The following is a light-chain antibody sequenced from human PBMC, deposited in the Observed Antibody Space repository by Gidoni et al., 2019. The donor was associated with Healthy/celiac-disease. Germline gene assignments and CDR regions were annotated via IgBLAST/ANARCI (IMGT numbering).Light chain of an antibody. CDR1: KRGSKN. J-gene: IGLJ3*02. V-gene: IGLV3-9*01. CDR3: QVWDSSTAWV. CDR2: RDR. Sequence: SYELTQPLSVSVALGQTARITCGGNKRGSKNVNWYQQKPGKAPVLVIYRDRNRPSGIPERFSGSNSGNTATLTISRAQAGDEADYYCQVWDSSTAWVFGGGTKLTVL.